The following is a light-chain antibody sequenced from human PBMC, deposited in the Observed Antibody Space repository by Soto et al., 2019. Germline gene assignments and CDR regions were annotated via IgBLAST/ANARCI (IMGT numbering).Light chain of an antibody. Sequence: QSVLTQPPSASGSPGQSVTISCTGSNSDVGYYNYVSWYQHHPGKAPKLLIHEVSKRPSGVPARFSGSKSGNTASLIISDLQTEDEAEYHCSSYAGYTKVIFGGGTKRTV. CDR3: SSYAGYTKVI. CDR1: NSDVGYYNY. J-gene: IGLJ2*01. V-gene: IGLV2-8*01. CDR2: EVS.